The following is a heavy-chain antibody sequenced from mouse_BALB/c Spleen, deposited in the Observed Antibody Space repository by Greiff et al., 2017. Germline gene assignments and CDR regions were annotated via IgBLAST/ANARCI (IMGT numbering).Heavy chain of an antibody. CDR2: IWGGGST. CDR1: GFSLSRYS. Sequence: VMLVESGPGLVAPSQSLSITCTVSGFSLSRYSVHWVRQPPGKGLEWLGMIWGGGSTDYNSALKSRLSISKDNSKSQVFLKMNSLQTDDTAMYYCARNSESSGYFFAYWGQGTLVTVSA. J-gene: IGHJ3*01. CDR3: ARNSESSGYFFAY. V-gene: IGHV2-6-4*01. D-gene: IGHD3-2*01.